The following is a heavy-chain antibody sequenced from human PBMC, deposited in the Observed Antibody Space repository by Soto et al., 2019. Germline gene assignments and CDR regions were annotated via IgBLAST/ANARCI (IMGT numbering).Heavy chain of an antibody. J-gene: IGHJ1*01. CDR1: GFTFTNYG. V-gene: IGHV3-30*18. CDR2: ISYDGSNK. Sequence: QVQLVESGGGVVQPGRSLRLSCAASGFTFTNYGMHWVRQAPGKGLEWVAVISYDGSNKYYADSVKGRFTISRDNSKNTLYLQMNSLRAEDTAVYYCAKSAISGTYLQYFQHWGQGTLVTVSS. D-gene: IGHD1-26*01. CDR3: AKSAISGTYLQYFQH.